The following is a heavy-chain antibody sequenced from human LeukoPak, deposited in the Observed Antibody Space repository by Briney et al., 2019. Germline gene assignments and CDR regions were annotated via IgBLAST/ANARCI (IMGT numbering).Heavy chain of an antibody. CDR1: SGSISSSNW. D-gene: IGHD3-16*02. J-gene: IGHJ4*02. V-gene: IGHV4-4*02. CDR2: IYHSGST. CDR3: ARGVITFGGVIVTSYYFDY. Sequence: SETLSLTCAVSSGSISSSNWWSWVRQPPGKGLEWIGEIYHSGSTNYNPSLKSRVTISVDKSKNQFSLKLSSVTAADTAVYYCARGVITFGGVIVTSYYFDYWGQGTLVTVSS.